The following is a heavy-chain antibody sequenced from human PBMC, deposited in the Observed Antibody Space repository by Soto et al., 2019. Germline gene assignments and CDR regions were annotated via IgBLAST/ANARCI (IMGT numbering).Heavy chain of an antibody. Sequence: PSETLSLTCTVSGGSISSGGYYWAWIRQHPGGGLEWIGHIFHSGSTHYNPSLKSRVTISVERTKNQFSLKLSSVTAADTAVYYCAASCVGCGGFNYYGMDVWGHGTTVTVSS. D-gene: IGHD2-21*01. CDR2: IFHSGST. J-gene: IGHJ6*02. CDR1: GGSISSGGYY. CDR3: AASCVGCGGFNYYGMDV. V-gene: IGHV4-31*03.